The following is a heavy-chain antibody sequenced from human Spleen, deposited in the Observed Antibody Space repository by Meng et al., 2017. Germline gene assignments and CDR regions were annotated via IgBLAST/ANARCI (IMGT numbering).Heavy chain of an antibody. Sequence: QVQLQESGPGLVKPSQTPSLTCTVSGGSISSGDYYWSWIRQPPGKGLEWIAYIYYSGSTYYNPSLKSRVTISVDTFKNQFSLKLSSVTAADTAVYYCASVVPTAKSYYFDYWGQGTLVTVSS. V-gene: IGHV4-30-4*01. CDR1: GGSISSGDYY. D-gene: IGHD2-2*01. CDR3: ASVVPTAKSYYFDY. CDR2: IYYSGST. J-gene: IGHJ4*02.